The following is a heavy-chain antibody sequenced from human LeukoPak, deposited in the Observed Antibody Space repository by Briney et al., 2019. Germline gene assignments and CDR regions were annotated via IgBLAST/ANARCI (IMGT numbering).Heavy chain of an antibody. CDR3: GKHYMGSYDNRGLDY. V-gene: IGHV4-39*01. CDR2: IYHSGYT. J-gene: IGHJ4*02. Sequence: SETLSLTCTVSGGSISSSSYYWGWIRQPPGKGLEWIGSIYHSGYTYYNPSVESRVTISVDTSKSQFSLKLSSVTAADTAVYYCGKHYMGSYDNRGLDYWGQGTLVTVSS. D-gene: IGHD3-10*01. CDR1: GGSISSSSYY.